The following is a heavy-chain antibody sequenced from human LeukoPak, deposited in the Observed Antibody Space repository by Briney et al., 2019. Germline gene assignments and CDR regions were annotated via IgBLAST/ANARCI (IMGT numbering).Heavy chain of an antibody. J-gene: IGHJ4*02. CDR2: VYYTGST. V-gene: IGHV4-59*01. D-gene: IGHD4-11*01. CDR1: GGSISSYY. Sequence: SETLSLTCTVSGGSISSYYWSWIRQPPGKGLEWIGYVYYTGSTNYSPSLKSRVTISVDTSKNQLSLKLTSVTAADTAVYYCAREDSNSRFDYWGQGSLVTVSS. CDR3: AREDSNSRFDY.